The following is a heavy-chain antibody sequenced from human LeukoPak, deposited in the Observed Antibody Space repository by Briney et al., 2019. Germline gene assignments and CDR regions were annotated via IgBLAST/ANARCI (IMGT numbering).Heavy chain of an antibody. CDR3: ARRTPYYYYYYMDV. V-gene: IGHV4-38-2*01. CDR1: GYSISSGYY. Sequence: PSETLSLTCAVSGYSISSGYYWGWIRPPPGKGLEWIGSIYHSGSTYYNPSLKSRVTISVDTSKNQFSLKLSSVTAADTAVYYCARRTPYYYYYYMDVWGKGTTVTVSS. CDR2: IYHSGST. J-gene: IGHJ6*03.